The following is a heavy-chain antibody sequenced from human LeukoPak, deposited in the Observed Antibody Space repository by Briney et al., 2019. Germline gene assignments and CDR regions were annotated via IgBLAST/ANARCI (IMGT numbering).Heavy chain of an antibody. CDR3: ARMMDIVVVPAAPARYYYYGMDV. V-gene: IGHV1-69*13. CDR1: GGTFSSHA. CDR2: IIPIFGTA. D-gene: IGHD2-2*03. J-gene: IGHJ6*02. Sequence: SVKVSCKASGGTFSSHAISWVRQAPGQGLEWMGGIIPIFGTANYAQKFQGRVTITADESTSTAYMELSSLRSEDTAVYYCARMMDIVVVPAAPARYYYYGMDVWGQGTTVSVSS.